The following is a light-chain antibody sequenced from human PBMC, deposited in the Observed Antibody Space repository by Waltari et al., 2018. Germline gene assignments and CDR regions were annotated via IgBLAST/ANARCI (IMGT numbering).Light chain of an antibody. CDR1: RRNIGAYDL. Sequence: QPALTQPASVSGSPGQSLTISCTGTRRNIGAYDLVAWYHQVPGEVPKLIIYDGKYRPSGVSGRVSGSKSGNTASLIISDLQAEDEGDYYCSSYSAFRIVVFGGGTRVTVL. CDR2: DGK. J-gene: IGLJ2*01. V-gene: IGLV2-23*01. CDR3: SSYSAFRIVV.